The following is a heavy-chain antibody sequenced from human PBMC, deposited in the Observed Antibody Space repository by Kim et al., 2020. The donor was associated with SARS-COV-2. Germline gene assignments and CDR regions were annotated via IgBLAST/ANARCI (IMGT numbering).Heavy chain of an antibody. Sequence: ASVKVSCKASGYTFTGYYMHWVRQAPGQGLEWMGRINPNSGGTNYAQKFQGRVTMTRDTSISTAYMELSRLRSDDTAVYYCARGGIAVAGNGGGYYYYGMDVWGQGTTGTVSS. D-gene: IGHD6-19*01. V-gene: IGHV1-2*06. J-gene: IGHJ6*02. CDR3: ARGGIAVAGNGGGYYYYGMDV. CDR1: GYTFTGYY. CDR2: INPNSGGT.